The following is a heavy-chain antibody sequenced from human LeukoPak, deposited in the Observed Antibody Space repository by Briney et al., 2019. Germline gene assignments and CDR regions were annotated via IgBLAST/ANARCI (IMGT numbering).Heavy chain of an antibody. Sequence: PSETLSLTCTVSGGSISSSSYYWGWIRQPPGKGLEWIGSIYYSGSTYYNPSLKSRVTISVDTSKNQFSLKLGSVTAADTAVYYCARRVGATLYWYFDLWGRGTLVTVSS. D-gene: IGHD1-26*01. CDR2: IYYSGST. V-gene: IGHV4-39*01. CDR1: GGSISSSSYY. CDR3: ARRVGATLYWYFDL. J-gene: IGHJ2*01.